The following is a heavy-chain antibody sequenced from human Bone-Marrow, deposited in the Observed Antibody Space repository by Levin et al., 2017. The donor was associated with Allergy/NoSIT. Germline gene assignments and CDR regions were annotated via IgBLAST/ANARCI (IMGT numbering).Heavy chain of an antibody. D-gene: IGHD1-26*01. CDR2: IHHNGHT. CDR3: VRDLRYSGNYFQNWFDP. V-gene: IGHV4-61*01. CDR1: GGSVSSGNYY. J-gene: IGHJ5*02. Sequence: SETLSLTCSVSGGSVSSGNYYWTWIRQPPGKGLEWIAYIHHNGHTNYNPSLKSRVIVSVDTSTNRFSLNLHSVTTADTAVYYCVRDLRYSGNYFQNWFDPWGRGTLVTVSS.